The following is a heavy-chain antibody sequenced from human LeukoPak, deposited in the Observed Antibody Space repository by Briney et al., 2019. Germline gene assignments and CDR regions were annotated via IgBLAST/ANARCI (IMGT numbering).Heavy chain of an antibody. CDR2: INSDGSST. D-gene: IGHD6-19*01. J-gene: IGHJ4*02. Sequence: GGSLRLSCAASGFTFSSYWMHWVRQAPGKGLVWVSRINSDGSSTSCADSVKGRFTISRDNAKNTLYLQMNSLRAEDTAVYYCAKDEIGAVAGLIDYWGQGTLVTVSS. V-gene: IGHV3-74*01. CDR1: GFTFSSYW. CDR3: AKDEIGAVAGLIDY.